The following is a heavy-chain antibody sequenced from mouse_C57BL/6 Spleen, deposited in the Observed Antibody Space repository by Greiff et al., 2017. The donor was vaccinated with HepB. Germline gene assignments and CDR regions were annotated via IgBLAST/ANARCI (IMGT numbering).Heavy chain of an antibody. CDR3: ARLGRGSWFAY. V-gene: IGHV1-50*01. CDR1: GYTFTSYW. D-gene: IGHD4-1*01. J-gene: IGHJ3*01. Sequence: VQLQQPGAELVKPGASVKLSCKASGYTFTSYWMQWVKQRPGQGLEWIGEIDPSDSYTNYNQKFKGKATLTVDTSSSTAYMQLSSLTSEDSAVYYCARLGRGSWFAYWGQGTLVTVSA. CDR2: IDPSDSYT.